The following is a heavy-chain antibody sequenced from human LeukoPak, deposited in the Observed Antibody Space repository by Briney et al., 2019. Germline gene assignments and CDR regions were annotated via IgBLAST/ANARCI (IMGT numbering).Heavy chain of an antibody. Sequence: GGSLRLSCAASGFTFSSYGMHWVRQAPGKGLEWVAVISYDGSNKYYADSVKGRFTISRDNSKNTVFLQMISLRAEDTAVYYCVNQMGGVCYWGQGTLVTVSS. D-gene: IGHD3-16*01. CDR2: ISYDGSNK. V-gene: IGHV3-30*18. J-gene: IGHJ4*02. CDR3: VNQMGGVCY. CDR1: GFTFSSYG.